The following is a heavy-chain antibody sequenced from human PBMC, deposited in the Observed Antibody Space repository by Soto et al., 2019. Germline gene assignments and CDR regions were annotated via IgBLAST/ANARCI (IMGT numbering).Heavy chain of an antibody. CDR1: GGGISSSKW. CDR2: TYPGGAT. CDR3: ARVPEDSTGYFDS. D-gene: IGHD3-22*01. J-gene: IGHJ4*02. V-gene: IGHV4-4*02. Sequence: QVQLQESGPGQVKPSGTLSLSCGVSGGGISSSKWWTWFRQAPGKGLEWIGETYPGGATNYNPSLKSRVTISVDRSKNLFSLHLPSVTAAATAVYYCARVPEDSTGYFDSWGQGTLVTVSS.